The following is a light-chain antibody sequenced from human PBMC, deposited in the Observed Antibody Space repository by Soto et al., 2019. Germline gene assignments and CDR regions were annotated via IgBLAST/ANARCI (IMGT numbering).Light chain of an antibody. J-gene: IGKJ5*01. CDR3: QQYGSSFT. CDR2: GAS. V-gene: IGKV3-20*01. Sequence: ESVLAQSPGTLSLSPGERATLSCRASQSVSSSFLAWYQQKPGQAPRLLIYGASRRATGIPDRYSGSWSGTDFTLTISRLEPEDFAVYYCQQYGSSFTFGPGTRLEIK. CDR1: QSVSSSF.